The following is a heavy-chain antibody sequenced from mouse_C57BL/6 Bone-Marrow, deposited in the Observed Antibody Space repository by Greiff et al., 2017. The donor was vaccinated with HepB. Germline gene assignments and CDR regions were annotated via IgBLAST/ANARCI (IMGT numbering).Heavy chain of an antibody. Sequence: EVQLQQSGAELVRPGASVKLSCTASGFNIKDDYMHWVKQRPEQGLEWIGWIDPENGDTEYASKFQGKATITADTSSNTAYLQLSSLTSEDTAVYYCTTWYYYGSSYSYWGQGTTLTVSS. J-gene: IGHJ2*01. D-gene: IGHD1-1*01. CDR1: GFNIKDDY. V-gene: IGHV14-4*01. CDR2: IDPENGDT. CDR3: TTWYYYGSSYSY.